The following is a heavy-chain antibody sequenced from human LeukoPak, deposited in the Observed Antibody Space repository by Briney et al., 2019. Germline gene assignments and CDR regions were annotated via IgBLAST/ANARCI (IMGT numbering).Heavy chain of an antibody. J-gene: IGHJ5*02. CDR2: IYYSGST. Sequence: SETLSLTCTVSGGSISSSSYYWGWIRQPPGKGLEWIGSIYYSGSTYYNPSLKSRVTISVDTSKNQFSLKLSSVTAADTAVYYCARRDSSGWYSRYSHWFDPWGQGTLVTVSS. CDR3: ARRDSSGWYSRYSHWFDP. V-gene: IGHV4-39*01. CDR1: GGSISSSSYY. D-gene: IGHD6-19*01.